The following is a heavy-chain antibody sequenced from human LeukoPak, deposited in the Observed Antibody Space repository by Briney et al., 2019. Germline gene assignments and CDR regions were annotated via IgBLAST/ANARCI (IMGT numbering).Heavy chain of an antibody. V-gene: IGHV3-23*01. J-gene: IGHJ4*02. CDR1: GFIFGKYA. D-gene: IGHD2-15*01. CDR2: ISGGGDST. Sequence: GGSLSLSCVGSGFIFGKYAMTWVRQAPGKGLEWVSTISGGGDSTWNADSVKGRFTVSRDNSKNTLYLQMSSLRVEDTAVYYCAKRGSSETRWYPFDYWGQGTLVTVSS. CDR3: AKRGSSETRWYPFDY.